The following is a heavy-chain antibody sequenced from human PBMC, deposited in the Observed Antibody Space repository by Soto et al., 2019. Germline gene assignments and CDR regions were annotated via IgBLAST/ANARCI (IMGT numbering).Heavy chain of an antibody. V-gene: IGHV4-30-4*08. CDR3: GSSSRYGMDV. CDR2: IYYSGNT. J-gene: IGHJ6*02. CDR1: GGSISSGYYY. Sequence: SWTLSLTCSVSGGSISSGYYYWSLIRQPPGKGLEWIGNIYYSGNTYYNPSLKSRLIISIDTSKNQFSLKVGSATAADTAVYYCGSSSRYGMDVWAQGTTVTVSS.